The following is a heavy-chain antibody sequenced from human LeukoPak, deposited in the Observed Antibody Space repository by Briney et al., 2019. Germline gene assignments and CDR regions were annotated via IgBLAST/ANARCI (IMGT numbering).Heavy chain of an antibody. Sequence: SETLSLTCTVSGGSISSYYWSWIRQPPGKGLEWIGYIHYSGSTNYNPSLKSRVTISVDTSKNQFSLKLSSVTAADTAVYYCARHQCKSTSWPIDYWGQGTLVTVSS. CDR1: GGSISSYY. CDR2: IHYSGST. CDR3: ARHQCKSTSWPIDY. V-gene: IGHV4-59*08. D-gene: IGHD2-2*01. J-gene: IGHJ4*02.